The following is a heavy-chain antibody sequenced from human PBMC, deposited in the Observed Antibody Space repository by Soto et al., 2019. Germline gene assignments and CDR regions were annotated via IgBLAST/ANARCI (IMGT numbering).Heavy chain of an antibody. D-gene: IGHD2-21*02. V-gene: IGHV4-59*08. CDR3: ASTQYGGNSSGAFDI. J-gene: IGHJ3*02. CDR2: IYYSGST. CDR1: GGSISSYY. Sequence: PSETLSLTCSVSGGSISSYYWSWILQPPWQGLEWIGYIYYSGSTYYNPSLKSRVTISVDTSKNQFSLKLSSVTAADTAVYYCASTQYGGNSSGAFDIWGQGTMVTVSS.